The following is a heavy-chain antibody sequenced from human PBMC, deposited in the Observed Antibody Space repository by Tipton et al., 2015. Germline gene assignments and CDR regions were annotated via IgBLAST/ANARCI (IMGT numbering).Heavy chain of an antibody. D-gene: IGHD4-23*01. CDR3: ARARGRHGGLFDS. J-gene: IGHJ4*02. CDR2: ISYSGTT. CDR1: GGSISSYY. V-gene: IGHV4-59*08. Sequence: TLSLTCTVSGGSISSYYWSWIRQSPGKGLEWIGYISYSGTTNYNPSLKSRVTISLDTSKNQFSLKLNSVTAADTAVYYCARARGRHGGLFDSWGQGILVTVSS.